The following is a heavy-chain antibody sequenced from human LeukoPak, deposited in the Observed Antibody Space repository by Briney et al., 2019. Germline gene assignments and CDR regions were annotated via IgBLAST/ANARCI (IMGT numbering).Heavy chain of an antibody. CDR3: ARHGSRSGYYGY. CDR2: IYYSGST. V-gene: IGHV4-59*08. J-gene: IGHJ4*02. D-gene: IGHD3-22*01. CDR1: GGSISSYY. Sequence: PSETLSLTCTVSGGSISSYYWSWIRQPPGKGLEWIGYIYYSGSTNYNPSLKSRVTISVDTSKNQFSLKLSSVTAADTAVYYCARHGSRSGYYGYWGQGTLVTVSS.